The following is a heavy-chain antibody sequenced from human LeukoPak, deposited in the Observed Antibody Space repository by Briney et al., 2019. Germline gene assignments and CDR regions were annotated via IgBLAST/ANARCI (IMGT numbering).Heavy chain of an antibody. CDR3: AKALIQLWLVY. Sequence: GGSLRLSCAASGFTFSSYAMHWVRQAPGKGLERVAVISYDGSNKYYADSVKGRFTISRDNSKNTLYLQMNSLRAEDTAVYYCAKALIQLWLVYWGQGTLVTVSS. J-gene: IGHJ4*02. CDR2: ISYDGSNK. V-gene: IGHV3-30-3*01. CDR1: GFTFSSYA. D-gene: IGHD5-18*01.